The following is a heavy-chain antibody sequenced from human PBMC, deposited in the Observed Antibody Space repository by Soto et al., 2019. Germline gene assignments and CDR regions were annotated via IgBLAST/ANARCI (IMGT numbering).Heavy chain of an antibody. CDR2: ISSSSSTI. J-gene: IGHJ4*02. CDR1: GFTFSSYS. CDR3: ARESSPVHYYGSGSFY. V-gene: IGHV3-48*01. D-gene: IGHD3-10*01. Sequence: GGSLRLSCAASGFTFSSYSMNWVRQAPGKGLEWVSYISSSSSTIYYADSVKGRFTISRDNAKNSLYLQMNSLRAEDTAVYYCARESSPVHYYGSGSFYWGQGTLVTVSS.